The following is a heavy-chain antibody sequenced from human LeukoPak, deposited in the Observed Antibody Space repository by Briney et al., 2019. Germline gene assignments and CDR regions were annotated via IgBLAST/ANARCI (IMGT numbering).Heavy chain of an antibody. CDR3: AKDGTRGIRFGKIPHYFDY. D-gene: IGHD3-10*01. Sequence: GGSLRLSCAASGFTFSSYGMHWVRQAPGKGLEWVAFIRYDGSNKYFADSVKGRFTISRDSSKNTLYLQMNRLRVDDTAVYYCAKDGTRGIRFGKIPHYFDYWGQGTLVTVSS. CDR1: GFTFSSYG. CDR2: IRYDGSNK. J-gene: IGHJ4*02. V-gene: IGHV3-30*02.